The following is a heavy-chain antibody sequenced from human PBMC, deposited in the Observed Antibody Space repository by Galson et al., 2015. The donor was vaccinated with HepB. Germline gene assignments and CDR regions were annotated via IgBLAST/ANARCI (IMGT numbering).Heavy chain of an antibody. CDR3: ASTYSSSWYGSVLV. V-gene: IGHV6-1*01. Sequence: CAISGDSVSSNSAAWNWIRQSPSRGLEWLGRTYYRSRWYNDYAVSVKSRITINPDTSKNQFSLQLNSVTPEDTAVYYCASTYSSSWYGSVLVWGQGTLVTVSS. J-gene: IGHJ4*02. D-gene: IGHD6-13*01. CDR1: GDSVSSNSAA. CDR2: TYYRSRWYN.